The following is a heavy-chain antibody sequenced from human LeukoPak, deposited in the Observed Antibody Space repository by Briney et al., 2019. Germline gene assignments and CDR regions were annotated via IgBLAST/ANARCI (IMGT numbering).Heavy chain of an antibody. CDR3: ARNRPYGDYVFTY. Sequence: GGSLRLSCAASGFTFSSYWMSWVRQAPGKGLEWVSVIYSGGSTYYADSVKGRFTISRDNSKNTLYLQMNSLRAEDTAVYYCARNRPYGDYVFTYWGQGTLVTVSS. CDR1: GFTFSSYW. D-gene: IGHD4-17*01. CDR2: IYSGGST. V-gene: IGHV3-53*01. J-gene: IGHJ4*02.